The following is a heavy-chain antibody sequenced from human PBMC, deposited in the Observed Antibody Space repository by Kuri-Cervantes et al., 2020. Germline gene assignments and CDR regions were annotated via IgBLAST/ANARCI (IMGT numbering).Heavy chain of an antibody. V-gene: IGHV3-11*04. D-gene: IGHD6-19*01. CDR3: ARDYIPIAVAPPGLIDY. Sequence: GGSLRLSCAASGFTFSDYYMSWIRQAPGKGLEWVSYISSSGSTIYYADSVKGRFTISRDNAKNSLYLQMNSLRAEDTALYYCARDYIPIAVAPPGLIDYWGQGTLVTVSS. J-gene: IGHJ4*02. CDR1: GFTFSDYY. CDR2: ISSSGSTI.